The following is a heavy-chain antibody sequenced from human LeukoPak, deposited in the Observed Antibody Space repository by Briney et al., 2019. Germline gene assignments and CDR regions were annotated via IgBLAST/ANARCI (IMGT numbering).Heavy chain of an antibody. CDR2: FDPEDGET. CDR3: ATPLELRSAFDI. CDR1: GFTFSSSG. V-gene: IGHV1-24*01. J-gene: IGHJ3*02. Sequence: PGGSLRLSCAASGFTFSSSGISWVRQAPGKGLEWMGGFDPEDGETIYAQKFQGRVTMTEDTSTDTAYMELSSLRSEDTAVYYCATPLELRSAFDIWGQGTMVTVSS. D-gene: IGHD1-26*01.